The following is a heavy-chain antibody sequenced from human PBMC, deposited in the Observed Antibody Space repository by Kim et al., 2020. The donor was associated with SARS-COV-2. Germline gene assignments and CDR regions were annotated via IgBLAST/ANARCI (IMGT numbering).Heavy chain of an antibody. CDR1: GGSISSYY. J-gene: IGHJ4*02. CDR2: IYYSGST. D-gene: IGHD6-19*01. CDR3: ARYRSSGWYVGYFDY. Sequence: SETLSLTCTVSGGSISSYYWSWIRQPPGKGLEWMGYIYYSGSTNYNPSLKSRVTITVDTSKNQFSLKLSSVTAADTAVYYCARYRSSGWYVGYFDYWGQGTLVTVSS. V-gene: IGHV4-59*08.